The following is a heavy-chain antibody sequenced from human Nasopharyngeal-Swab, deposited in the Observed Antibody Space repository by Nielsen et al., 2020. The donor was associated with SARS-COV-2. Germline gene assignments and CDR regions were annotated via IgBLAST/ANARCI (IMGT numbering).Heavy chain of an antibody. D-gene: IGHD4-11*01. V-gene: IGHV3-43*02. Sequence: GALKISCAASGFTFDDYAMHWVRQAPGKGLEWVSLISGDGGSTYYADSVKGRFTISRDNSKNSLYLQMNSLRTEDTALYYCAKETENDYSNSPGFYYGMDVWGQGTTVTVSS. J-gene: IGHJ6*02. CDR1: GFTFDDYA. CDR2: ISGDGGST. CDR3: AKETENDYSNSPGFYYGMDV.